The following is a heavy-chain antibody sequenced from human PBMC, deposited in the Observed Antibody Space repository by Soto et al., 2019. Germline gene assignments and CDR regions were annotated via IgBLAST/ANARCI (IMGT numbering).Heavy chain of an antibody. D-gene: IGHD1-26*01. V-gene: IGHV3-23*01. J-gene: IGHJ4*02. Sequence: EVQLLESGGDLVQPGGSLRLSCAASGFSFRSYDMGWVRQAPGKGLNWVSSISAGGDGTYYADSVKGRFTISRDNSKNTVYLQMTSLRADDTAVYYCADGGRYPYYWGPGTLVTVSS. CDR2: ISAGGDGT. CDR1: GFSFRSYD. CDR3: ADGGRYPYY.